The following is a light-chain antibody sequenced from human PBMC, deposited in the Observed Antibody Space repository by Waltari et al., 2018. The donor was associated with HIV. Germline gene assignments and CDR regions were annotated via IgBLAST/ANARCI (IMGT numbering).Light chain of an antibody. V-gene: IGKV1-6*01. CDR3: QHGYAFPYS. CDR1: QDIRNN. Sequence: IQMTQSPSSLSASVGDRVTITCQASQDIRNNLAWYQQKPGKVPKLLIYDASTLQSGVPSRFSGSGSGTDFTLTINSLQPEDFTTYYCQHGYAFPYSFGQGTKIEIK. J-gene: IGKJ2*03. CDR2: DAS.